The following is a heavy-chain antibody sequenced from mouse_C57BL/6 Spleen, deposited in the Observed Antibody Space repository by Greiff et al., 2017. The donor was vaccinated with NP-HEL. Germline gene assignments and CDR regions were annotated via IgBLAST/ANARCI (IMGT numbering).Heavy chain of an antibody. V-gene: IGHV1-26*01. CDR3: VFYGQYYFDY. Sequence: EVQLQQSGPELVKPGASVKISCKASGYTFTDYYMNWVKQSHGKSLEWIGDINPNNGGTSYNQKFKGKATLTVDKSSSTAYMELRSLTSEDSAVYYCVFYGQYYFDYWGKGTTLTVSS. J-gene: IGHJ2*01. CDR2: INPNNGGT. CDR1: GYTFTDYY. D-gene: IGHD2-1*01.